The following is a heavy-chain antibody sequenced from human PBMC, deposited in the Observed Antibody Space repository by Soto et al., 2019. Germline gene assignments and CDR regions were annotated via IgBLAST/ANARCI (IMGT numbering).Heavy chain of an antibody. Sequence: ASVKVSCKASGYTFTSYYMHWVRQAPGQGLEWMGIINPSGGSTSYAQKFQGRVTMTRDTSTSTVYMELSSLRSEDTAVYYCARVFGIAAAGTGHYYYYGMDVWGQGTTVT. V-gene: IGHV1-46*01. CDR3: ARVFGIAAAGTGHYYYYGMDV. CDR1: GYTFTSYY. J-gene: IGHJ6*02. D-gene: IGHD6-13*01. CDR2: INPSGGST.